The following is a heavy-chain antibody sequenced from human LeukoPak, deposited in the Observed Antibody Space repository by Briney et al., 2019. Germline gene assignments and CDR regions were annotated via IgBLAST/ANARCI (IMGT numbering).Heavy chain of an antibody. CDR1: GFTFSSYG. D-gene: IGHD5-24*01. J-gene: IGHJ4*02. CDR2: IVPSGGTT. V-gene: IGHV3-23*01. CDR3: ARDHPSEGRLQFDY. Sequence: GGSLRLSCAASGFTFSSYGMNWVRQAPGKGLEWVSGIVPSGGTTYYADSVKGRFTVSRDNSKNTLYLQMNSLRAEDTAVYYCARDHPSEGRLQFDYWGQGTLVTVSS.